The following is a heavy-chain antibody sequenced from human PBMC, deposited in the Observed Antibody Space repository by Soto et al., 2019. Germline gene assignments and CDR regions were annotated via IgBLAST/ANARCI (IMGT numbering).Heavy chain of an antibody. CDR3: ARDETGDSYYFYSGMDV. D-gene: IGHD7-27*01. V-gene: IGHV1-69*01. Sequence: QVQLVQSGAEVKKPGSSVKVSCKASGGTFNTYNINWVRQAPGQGREWMGGILPIFGTTNYAQRFQGRVTITADDSTSTAYMELSSLRSEDTAVYYCARDETGDSYYFYSGMDVWGQGTKVTVTS. J-gene: IGHJ6*02. CDR1: GGTFNTYN. CDR2: ILPIFGTT.